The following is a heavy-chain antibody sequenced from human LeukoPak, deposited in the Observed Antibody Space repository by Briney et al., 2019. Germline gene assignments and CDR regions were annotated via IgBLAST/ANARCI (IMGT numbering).Heavy chain of an antibody. CDR2: IKQDGSEK. J-gene: IGHJ4*02. D-gene: IGHD6-19*01. Sequence: GGSLRLSCAASGFTFSGCWMSWVRQVPGKGLEWVANIKQDGSEKYYVDSVKGRFTISRDNARNSLYLQMNSLRAEDTAVYYCARSPSYSSGWLFDYWGQGTLVTVSS. CDR1: GFTFSGCW. CDR3: ARSPSYSSGWLFDY. V-gene: IGHV3-7*01.